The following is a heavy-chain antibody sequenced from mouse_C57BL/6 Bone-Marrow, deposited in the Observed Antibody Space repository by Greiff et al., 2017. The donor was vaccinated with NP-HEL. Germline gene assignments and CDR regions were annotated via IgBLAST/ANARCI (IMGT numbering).Heavy chain of an antibody. J-gene: IGHJ4*01. CDR3: ARIDSSGYVGAMDY. CDR1: GYSITSGYY. V-gene: IGHV3-6*01. D-gene: IGHD3-2*02. CDR2: ISYDGSN. Sequence: DVQLQESGPGLVKPSQSLSLTCSVTGYSITSGYYWNWIRQFPGNKLEWMGYISYDGSNNYNPSLKNRISITRDTSKNQFFLKLNSVTTEDTATYYCARIDSSGYVGAMDYWGQGTSVTVSS.